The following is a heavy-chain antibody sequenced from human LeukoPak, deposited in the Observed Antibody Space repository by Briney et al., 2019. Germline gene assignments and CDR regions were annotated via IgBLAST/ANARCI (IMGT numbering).Heavy chain of an antibody. CDR2: IHRSGAT. CDR3: ARLNLPAVSGAFDY. V-gene: IGHV4-4*07. CDR1: GGSMSAYN. J-gene: IGHJ4*02. D-gene: IGHD2-2*01. Sequence: AETLSLTCTVAGGSMSAYNWSWIRQRAGKGLEWIGRIHRSGATHYNPSRSSRVSLSIATSKNQFFLKLSSVTAADTAVYYCARLNLPAVSGAFDYWGQGTLVTVSS.